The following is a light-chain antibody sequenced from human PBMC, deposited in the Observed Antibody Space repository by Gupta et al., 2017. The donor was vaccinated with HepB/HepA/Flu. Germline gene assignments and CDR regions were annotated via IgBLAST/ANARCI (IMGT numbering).Light chain of an antibody. Sequence: IYATQSPSSLSASVGDRVTITCRASQDISNYLAWYQQKPGKVPKVLIYAASTLQSGVPSRFSGSGSGTDFTLTISSLQPEDVATYYCQKYNSSPKTFGQGTKVEIK. CDR3: QKYNSSPKT. J-gene: IGKJ1*01. CDR1: QDISNY. V-gene: IGKV1-27*01. CDR2: AAS.